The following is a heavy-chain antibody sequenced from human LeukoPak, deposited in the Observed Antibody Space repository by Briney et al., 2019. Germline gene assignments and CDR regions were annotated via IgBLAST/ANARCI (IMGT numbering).Heavy chain of an antibody. D-gene: IGHD3-10*01. CDR1: GFTFSSYE. Sequence: PGGSLRPSCAASGFTFSSYEMNWVRQAPGKGLEWVSYISSSGSTIFYADSVKGRFTISRDNAKNSLYLQMNSLRAEDTAVYYCARGITMLRGVISYFDYWGQGTLVTVSS. V-gene: IGHV3-48*03. J-gene: IGHJ4*02. CDR3: ARGITMLRGVISYFDY. CDR2: ISSSGSTI.